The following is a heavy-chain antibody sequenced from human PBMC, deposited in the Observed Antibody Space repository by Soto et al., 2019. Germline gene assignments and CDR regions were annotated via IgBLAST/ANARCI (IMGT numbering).Heavy chain of an antibody. V-gene: IGHV4-61*08. D-gene: IGHD3-22*01. Sequence: PSETLSLTCAVSGGSISSGGYSWSWIRQPPGKGLEWIGYIYYSGSTNYNPSLKSRVNISVDTSKNQYSLKLSSVTAADTAVYYCARESSGYYYYYGMDVWGQGTTVTVS. CDR1: GGSISSGGYS. CDR2: IYYSGST. CDR3: ARESSGYYYYYGMDV. J-gene: IGHJ6*02.